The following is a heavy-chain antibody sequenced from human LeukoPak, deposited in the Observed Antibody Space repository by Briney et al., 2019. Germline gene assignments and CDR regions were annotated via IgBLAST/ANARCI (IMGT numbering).Heavy chain of an antibody. Sequence: GGSLRLSCAASGFTFSSYGMSWVRQAPGKGLKLVANIKQDRSEKYYVDSVKGRFTISRDNAKNSLYLQMNSLRAEDTAVYYCARLREIPVFGVVTKSTSYFDYWGQGTLVTVSS. CDR3: ARLREIPVFGVVTKSTSYFDY. CDR2: IKQDRSEK. D-gene: IGHD3-3*01. CDR1: GFTFSSYG. J-gene: IGHJ4*02. V-gene: IGHV3-7*01.